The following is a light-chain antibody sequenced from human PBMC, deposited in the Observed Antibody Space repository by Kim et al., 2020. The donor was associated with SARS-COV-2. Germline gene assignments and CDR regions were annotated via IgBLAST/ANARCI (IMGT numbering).Light chain of an antibody. CDR1: QNIDTW. Sequence: ASVGDRVTITCRASQNIDTWLAWFQQKPGKAPKVVISKASSLESGVPARFSGSRSGTEFTLTISSLQPGDFATYYCQQYRTYPWTFGHGTKVDIK. CDR3: QQYRTYPWT. CDR2: KAS. V-gene: IGKV1-5*03. J-gene: IGKJ1*01.